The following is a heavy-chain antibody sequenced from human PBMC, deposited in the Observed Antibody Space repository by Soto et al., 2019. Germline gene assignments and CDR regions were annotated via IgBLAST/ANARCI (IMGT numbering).Heavy chain of an antibody. J-gene: IGHJ5*02. CDR1: GGSFSGYY. CDR3: ARADYDILTAHGPNWFDP. V-gene: IGHV4-34*01. D-gene: IGHD3-9*01. CDR2: INHSGST. Sequence: WETLSLTCAVYGGSFSGYYWSWIRQPPGKGLEWIGEINHSGSTNYNPSLKSRVTISVDTSKNQFSLKLSSVTAADTAVYYCARADYDILTAHGPNWFDPWGQGTLVTVSS.